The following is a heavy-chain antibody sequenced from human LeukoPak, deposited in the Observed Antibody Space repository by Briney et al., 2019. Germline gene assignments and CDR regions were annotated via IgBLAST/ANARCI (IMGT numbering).Heavy chain of an antibody. J-gene: IGHJ4*02. D-gene: IGHD3-22*01. Sequence: ASVKVSCKASGGTFSSYAISWVRQAPGQGLEWMGRIIPILGIANYAQKFQGRVTITADKSTSTAYMELSSLRSEDTAVYYCARQEKNYDSIYWGQGTLVTVSS. CDR2: IIPILGIA. V-gene: IGHV1-69*04. CDR1: GGTFSSYA. CDR3: ARQEKNYDSIY.